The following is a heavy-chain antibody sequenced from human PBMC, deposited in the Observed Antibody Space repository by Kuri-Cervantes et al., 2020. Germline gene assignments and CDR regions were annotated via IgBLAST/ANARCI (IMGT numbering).Heavy chain of an antibody. J-gene: IGHJ4*02. CDR1: DGSFSGSS. CDR3: ARGKGYRRYSSGQNDY. V-gene: IGHV4-34*01. D-gene: IGHD6-19*01. Sequence: SETLSLTCAVYDGSFSGSSWTWIRQPAGRGLEWIGEMNHSGSTNYNPSLKSRVTISVDTSKNQFSLRLSSVTAADTAVYYCARGKGYRRYSSGQNDYWGQGTLVTVSS. CDR2: MNHSGST.